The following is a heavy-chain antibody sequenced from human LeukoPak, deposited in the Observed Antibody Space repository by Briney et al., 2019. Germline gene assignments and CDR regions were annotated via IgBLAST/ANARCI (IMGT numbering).Heavy chain of an antibody. Sequence: GGSLRLSCAASGFSLSSYSMNWVRQAPGKGLEWVSSISSSNGYIYYADSVKGRFTISSDTSKNTLYLQMNSLRAEDTAVYYCARDLSPVVRASPMGYWGQGTPVTVSS. CDR1: GFSLSSYS. D-gene: IGHD3-10*01. CDR3: ARDLSPVVRASPMGY. CDR2: ISSSNGYI. J-gene: IGHJ4*02. V-gene: IGHV3-21*01.